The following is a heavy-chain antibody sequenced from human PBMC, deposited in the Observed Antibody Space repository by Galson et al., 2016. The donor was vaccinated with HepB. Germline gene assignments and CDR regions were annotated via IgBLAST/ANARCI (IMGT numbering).Heavy chain of an antibody. CDR2: FSAGNAGTT. V-gene: IGHV3-23*01. Sequence: SLRLSCAASGFTFSTYSMSWVRQVPGKGLEWVSGFSAGNAGTTNYIDSVKGRFTISRDNSKSTLYLQMNSLRADDTAVYYCAKSLYGGNFWGQGTLVTVSS. J-gene: IGHJ4*02. CDR3: AKSLYGGNF. D-gene: IGHD4-23*01. CDR1: GFTFSTYS.